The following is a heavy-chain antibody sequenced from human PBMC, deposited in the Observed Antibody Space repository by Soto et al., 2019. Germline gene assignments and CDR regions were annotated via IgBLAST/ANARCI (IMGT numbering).Heavy chain of an antibody. V-gene: IGHV1-69*01. J-gene: IGHJ5*02. CDR2: IIPIFGTA. CDR3: ARDRIAAAATFDWFDP. Sequence: QVQLVQSGAEVKKPGSSVKVSCKASGGTFSSYAISWVRQAPGQGLEWMGGIIPIFGTANYAQEFQGRVTITADESTSTAYMELSSLRSEDTAVYYCARDRIAAAATFDWFDPWGQGTLVTVSS. CDR1: GGTFSSYA. D-gene: IGHD6-13*01.